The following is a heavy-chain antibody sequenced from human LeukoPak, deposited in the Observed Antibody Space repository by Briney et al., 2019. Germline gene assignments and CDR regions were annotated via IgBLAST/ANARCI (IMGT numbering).Heavy chain of an antibody. CDR1: GYSISSGYY. Sequence: PSETLSLTCTVSGYSISSGYYWGWIRQPPGKGLEWIGSIYHSGSTYYNPSLKSRVTISVDTSKNQFSLKLSSVTAADTAVYYCARALPAGIAAAGMDYWGQGTLVTVSS. D-gene: IGHD6-13*01. CDR2: IYHSGST. J-gene: IGHJ4*02. CDR3: ARALPAGIAAAGMDY. V-gene: IGHV4-38-2*02.